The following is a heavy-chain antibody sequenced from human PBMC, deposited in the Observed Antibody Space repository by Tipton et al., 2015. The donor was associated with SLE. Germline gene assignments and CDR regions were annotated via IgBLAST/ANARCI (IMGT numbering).Heavy chain of an antibody. V-gene: IGHV4-59*01. CDR1: GASISSSY. CDR3: ARGFFDSSGYSNPFDI. D-gene: IGHD3-22*01. CDR2: IYYTGST. J-gene: IGHJ3*02. Sequence: TLSLTCTVSGASISSSYWSWIRQSPGKGPEWIGYIYYTGSTKYNPSLESRVTMSVDTSKSQFSLKLTSVTAADTAFYYCARGFFDSSGYSNPFDIWGQGTMVTVSS.